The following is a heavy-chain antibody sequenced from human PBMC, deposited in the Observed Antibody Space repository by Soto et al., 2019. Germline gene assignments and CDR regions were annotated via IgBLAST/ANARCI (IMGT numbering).Heavy chain of an antibody. Sequence: VKVSFKASGYTFTSYYMHWVRQAPGQGLEWMGIINPSGGSTSYAQKFQGRVTMTRDTSTSTVYMELSSLGSEDTAVYYCARGEDSSGYYRDYFDYWGQGTLVTVSS. V-gene: IGHV1-46*01. D-gene: IGHD3-22*01. CDR2: INPSGGST. J-gene: IGHJ4*02. CDR3: ARGEDSSGYYRDYFDY. CDR1: GYTFTSYY.